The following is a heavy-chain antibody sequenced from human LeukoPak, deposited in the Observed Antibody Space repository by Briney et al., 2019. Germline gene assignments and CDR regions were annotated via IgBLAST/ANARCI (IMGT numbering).Heavy chain of an antibody. CDR2: ISAYNGNT. CDR1: GYTFTTYG. D-gene: IGHD5-18*01. Sequence: ASVKVSCKASGYTFTTYGISWVRQAPGQGLEWMGWISAYNGNTNYDQKIQGRVTMTTDTSTRTAYMELRSLRSEDTAVYYCARGRGYSYGSSMDVWGQGTTVTVPS. CDR3: ARGRGYSYGSSMDV. V-gene: IGHV1-18*01. J-gene: IGHJ6*02.